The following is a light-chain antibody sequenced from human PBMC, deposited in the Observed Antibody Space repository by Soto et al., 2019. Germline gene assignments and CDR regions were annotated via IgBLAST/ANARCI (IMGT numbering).Light chain of an antibody. V-gene: IGLV2-11*01. CDR3: CSYAGSYNYV. Sequence: QSALSQPLSVSWSTGHSVTISCTGTSSDVGGYNYVSWYQQHPGKAPKLMIYDVSKRPSGVPDRFSGSKSGNTASLTISGLQAEDETDYYCCSYAGSYNYVFGTGTKVTVL. CDR1: SSDVGGYNY. CDR2: DVS. J-gene: IGLJ1*01.